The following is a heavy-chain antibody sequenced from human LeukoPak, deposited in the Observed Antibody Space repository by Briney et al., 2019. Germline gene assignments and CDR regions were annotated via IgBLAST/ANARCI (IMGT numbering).Heavy chain of an antibody. Sequence: LRLSCAASGFTFSSYSMNWVRQHPGKGLEWIGYIYYSGSTYYNPSLKSRVTISVDTSKNQFSLKLSSVTAADTAVYYCARDTYYYDSSGYSTLYYFDYWGQGTLVTVSS. D-gene: IGHD3-22*01. J-gene: IGHJ4*02. CDR1: GFTFSSYS. V-gene: IGHV4-31*02. CDR3: ARDTYYYDSSGYSTLYYFDY. CDR2: IYYSGST.